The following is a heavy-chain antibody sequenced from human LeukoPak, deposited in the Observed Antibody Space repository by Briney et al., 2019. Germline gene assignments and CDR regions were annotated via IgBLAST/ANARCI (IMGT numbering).Heavy chain of an antibody. CDR1: GGSISSYY. CDR2: IYYSGST. V-gene: IGHV4-59*01. D-gene: IGHD6-19*01. CDR3: ARDPGIAVGGYDC. J-gene: IGHJ4*02. Sequence: KSSETLSLTCTVSGGSISSYYWSWIRQPPGKGLEWIGYIYYSGSTNYNPSLKSRATISVDTSKNQFSLKLSSVTAADTAVYYCARDPGIAVGGYDCWGQGTLVTVSS.